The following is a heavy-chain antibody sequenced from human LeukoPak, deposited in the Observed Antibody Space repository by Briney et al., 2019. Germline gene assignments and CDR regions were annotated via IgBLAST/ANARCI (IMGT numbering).Heavy chain of an antibody. CDR2: IYYTGST. V-gene: IGHV4-59*01. CDR3: ARVDTAMVIDY. J-gene: IGHJ4*02. Sequence: SETLSLTCTVSGGSISSYYWSWIRQPPGKGLEWIGYIYYTGSTNYNPSLKSRVTISVDTSKNQFSLKLSSVTAADTAVYYCARVDTAMVIDYWGQGTLVTVSS. CDR1: GGSISSYY. D-gene: IGHD5-18*01.